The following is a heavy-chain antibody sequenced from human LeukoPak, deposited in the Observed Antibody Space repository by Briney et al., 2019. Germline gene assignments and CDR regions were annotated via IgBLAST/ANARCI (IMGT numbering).Heavy chain of an antibody. CDR1: GGTFSSYA. V-gene: IGHV1-69*04. CDR3: ATDLNYYDSSGY. D-gene: IGHD3-22*01. Sequence: ASVKVSCKASGGTFSSYAISWVRQAPGQGLEWMGRIIPILGIANYAQKFQGRVTITADKSTSTAYMELSSLRSEDTAVYYCATDLNYYDSSGYWGQGTLVTVSS. J-gene: IGHJ4*02. CDR2: IIPILGIA.